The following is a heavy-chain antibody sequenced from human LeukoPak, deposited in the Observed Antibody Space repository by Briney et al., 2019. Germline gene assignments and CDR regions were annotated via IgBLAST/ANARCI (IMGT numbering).Heavy chain of an antibody. CDR2: ISAYNGNT. J-gene: IGHJ4*02. D-gene: IGHD2-15*01. V-gene: IGHV1-18*01. Sequence: GASVKVSCKASGYTFTSYGISWVRQAPGQGLEWMGWISAYNGNTNYAQKLQGRVTMTTDTSTSTAYMELRSLRSEDTAVYYCARVSDTLPPYYFDYWGQGTLVTVSS. CDR3: ARVSDTLPPYYFDY. CDR1: GYTFTSYG.